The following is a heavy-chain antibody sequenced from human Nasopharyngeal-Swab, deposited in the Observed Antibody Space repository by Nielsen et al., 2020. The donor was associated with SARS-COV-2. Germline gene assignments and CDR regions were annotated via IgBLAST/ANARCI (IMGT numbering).Heavy chain of an antibody. Sequence: WVRQAPGQGLEWMGWISAYNGNTNYAQKLQGRVTMTTDTSTSTAYMELRSLRSDDTAVYYCARGRTTGSGGYYYGMDVWGQFTTFTVSS. CDR2: ISAYNGNT. J-gene: IGHJ6*02. V-gene: IGHV1-18*01. D-gene: IGHD1-1*01. CDR3: ARGRTTGSGGYYYGMDV.